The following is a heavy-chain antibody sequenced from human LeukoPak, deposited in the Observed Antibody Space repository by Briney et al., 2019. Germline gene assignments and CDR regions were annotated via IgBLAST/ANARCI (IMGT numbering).Heavy chain of an antibody. CDR2: INPNSGGT. D-gene: IGHD3-22*01. Sequence: ASVKVSCKASGYTYTGYYMHWVRQAPGQGLEWMGWINPNSGGTNYAQKFQGRVTMTRDTSISTAYMELSRLRSDDTAVYYCARVEGGWDSSGYYFEYFQHWGQGTLVTVSS. CDR3: ARVEGGWDSSGYYFEYFQH. V-gene: IGHV1-2*02. CDR1: GYTYTGYY. J-gene: IGHJ1*01.